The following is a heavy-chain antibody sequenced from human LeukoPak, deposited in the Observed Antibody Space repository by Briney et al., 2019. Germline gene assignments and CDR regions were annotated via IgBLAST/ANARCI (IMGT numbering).Heavy chain of an antibody. D-gene: IGHD2-2*01. CDR3: ASLVVVYHWGAFDI. CDR2: IYSGGST. CDR1: GFTVSSNY. Sequence: PGGSLRLSCAASGFTVSSNYMSWVRQAPGKGLEWVSVIYSGGSTYYADSVKGRFTISRDNSKNTLYLQMNSLRAEDTAVYYCASLVVVYHWGAFDIWGQGTMVTVSS. V-gene: IGHV3-53*01. J-gene: IGHJ3*02.